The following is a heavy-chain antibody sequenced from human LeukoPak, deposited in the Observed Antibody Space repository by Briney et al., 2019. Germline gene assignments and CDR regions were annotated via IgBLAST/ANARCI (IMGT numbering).Heavy chain of an antibody. V-gene: IGHV1-46*01. Sequence: GASVKVSCKASGYTFTSYYLHWVRQAPGQGFEWMGIINPGGGTTTYAQKFQGRVTMTRDTSTSTVYMELSSLRSEDTAVYYCARVGTTGTRGVDMDYWGQGTLVTVSS. J-gene: IGHJ4*02. D-gene: IGHD1-1*01. CDR3: ARVGTTGTRGVDMDY. CDR1: GYTFTSYY. CDR2: INPGGGTT.